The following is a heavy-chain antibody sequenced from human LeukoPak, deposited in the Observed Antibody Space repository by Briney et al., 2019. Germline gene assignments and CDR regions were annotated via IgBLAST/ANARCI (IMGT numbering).Heavy chain of an antibody. V-gene: IGHV3-30*02. D-gene: IGHD6-19*01. Sequence: PGGSLRLSCAASGFTFSSYGMHWVRQAPGKGLEWVAFIRYDGSNKYYADSVKGRFTISRDNSKNTLYLQMNSLRAEDTAVYYCAKPCLSSGWVFDIWGQGTMVTVSS. J-gene: IGHJ3*02. CDR3: AKPCLSSGWVFDI. CDR2: IRYDGSNK. CDR1: GFTFSSYG.